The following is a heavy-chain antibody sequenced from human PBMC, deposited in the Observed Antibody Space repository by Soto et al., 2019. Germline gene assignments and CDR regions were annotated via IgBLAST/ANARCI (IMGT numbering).Heavy chain of an antibody. CDR2: VNTDGSST. D-gene: IGHD5-12*01. J-gene: IGHJ4*02. CDR1: GFTFNNYW. Sequence: GGSLRLSCAASGFTFNNYWMHWVRQAPGKGLVWVSRVNTDGSSTTYSDSVKGRFTISRDNAKSTLYLQMNSLRADDTAVYFCAREQGRGNSVYDFDYWGPGTLVTVSS. CDR3: AREQGRGNSVYDFDY. V-gene: IGHV3-74*01.